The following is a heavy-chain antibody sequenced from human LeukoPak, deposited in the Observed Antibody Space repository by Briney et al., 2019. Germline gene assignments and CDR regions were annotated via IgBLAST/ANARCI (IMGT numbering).Heavy chain of an antibody. D-gene: IGHD6-19*01. V-gene: IGHV4-39*07. CDR2: IYYSGST. CDR1: GGSISSSSYC. Sequence: SETLSLTCTVSGGSISSSSYCWGWIRQPPGKGLEWIGSIYYSGSTYYNPSLKSRVTISVDTSKNQFSLKLSSVTAADTAVYYCARTFSGSGWQFDYWGQGTLVTVSS. J-gene: IGHJ4*02. CDR3: ARTFSGSGWQFDY.